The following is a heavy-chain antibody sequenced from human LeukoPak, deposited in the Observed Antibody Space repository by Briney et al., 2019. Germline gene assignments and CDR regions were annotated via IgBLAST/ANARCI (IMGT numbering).Heavy chain of an antibody. J-gene: IGHJ2*01. Sequence: GGSLRPSCAASGFTFSSHAMSWVRQAPGKGLEWVSAISGNGGSTYYADSVRGRFTISRDNSMNTLYLQMNSLRAEDTAVYYCAKRPLGVGWYFDLWGRGTLVTVS. CDR2: ISGNGGST. CDR3: AKRPLGVGWYFDL. CDR1: GFTFSSHA. D-gene: IGHD3-16*01. V-gene: IGHV3-23*01.